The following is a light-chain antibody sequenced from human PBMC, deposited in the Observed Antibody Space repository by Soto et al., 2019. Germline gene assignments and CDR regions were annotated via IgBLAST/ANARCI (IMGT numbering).Light chain of an antibody. CDR3: SSYTSSSTYV. V-gene: IGLV2-14*01. CDR1: SSDVGNYKY. CDR2: EVS. Sequence: QSALTQPASVSGSPGQSITISCTGTSSDVGNYKYVSWYQQHPGKAPKLMIYEVSNRPSGVSNRFSGSKSGNTASLTISGLQAEDEADYYCSSYTSSSTYVFGTGTKVTVL. J-gene: IGLJ1*01.